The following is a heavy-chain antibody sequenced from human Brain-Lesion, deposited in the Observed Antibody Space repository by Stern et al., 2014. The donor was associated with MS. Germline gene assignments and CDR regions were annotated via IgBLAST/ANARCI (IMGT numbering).Heavy chain of an antibody. D-gene: IGHD2/OR15-2a*01. CDR1: GFTFGSCA. J-gene: IGHJ5*02. CDR2: VSYDGSNK. V-gene: IGHV3-30*18. Sequence: VQLVESGGGVVQPGRPLRLSCVASGFTFGSCAMHWVRQAPGKGLEWVAGVSYDGSNKCYADSVKGRFTISRDNSQNTLYMQMSSLRPEDTAVYYCAKDRQYLTYFFDHWGQGSLVTVSS. CDR3: AKDRQYLTYFFDH.